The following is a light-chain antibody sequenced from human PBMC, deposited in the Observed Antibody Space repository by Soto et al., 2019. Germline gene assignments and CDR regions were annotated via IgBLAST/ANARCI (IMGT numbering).Light chain of an antibody. CDR3: QQSYSTTWT. CDR1: QGISTY. CDR2: AAS. V-gene: IGKV1-39*01. J-gene: IGKJ1*01. Sequence: EIQMTQAPSTLSGAVGDLVTITCRASQGISTYLNWYLQKPGKAPKLLIYAASSLQSGVPSRFSGSGSETDFTLTISSLQPEDFATYSCQQSYSTTWTFGQGTKVDIK.